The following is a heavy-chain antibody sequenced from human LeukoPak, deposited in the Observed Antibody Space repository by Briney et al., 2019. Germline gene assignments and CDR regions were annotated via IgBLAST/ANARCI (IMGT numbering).Heavy chain of an antibody. CDR2: IRYDGSNK. J-gene: IGHJ4*02. CDR3: AKTTYCSSTSCLPPFDY. Sequence: GGSLRLSCAASGFTFSSYGMHWVRQAPGKGLEWVAFIRYDGSNKYYADSVKGRFTISRGNSKNTLYLQMNSLRAEDTAVYYCAKTTYCSSTSCLPPFDYWGQGTLVTVSS. CDR1: GFTFSSYG. V-gene: IGHV3-30*02. D-gene: IGHD2-2*01.